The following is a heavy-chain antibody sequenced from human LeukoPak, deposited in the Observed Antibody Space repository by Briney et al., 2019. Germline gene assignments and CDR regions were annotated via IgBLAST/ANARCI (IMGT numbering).Heavy chain of an antibody. J-gene: IGHJ3*02. V-gene: IGHV3-49*04. CDR2: IRDKAYGGTT. CDR3: RVSTWSGYSDVFDI. Sequence: TGGSLRLSCTASGFSFGDYALSWVRQAPGKGLEWVGLIRDKAYGGTTEYAASVEGRFTISRDDSKSIAYLQMNSLKTEDTAVYYCRVSTWSGYSDVFDIWGQGTMVTVSS. CDR1: GFSFGDYA. D-gene: IGHD3-3*01.